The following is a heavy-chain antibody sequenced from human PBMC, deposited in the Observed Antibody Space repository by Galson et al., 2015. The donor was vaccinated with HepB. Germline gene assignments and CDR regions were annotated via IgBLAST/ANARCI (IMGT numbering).Heavy chain of an antibody. CDR3: ARLSSGWYDH. J-gene: IGHJ5*02. V-gene: IGHV3-21*01. CDR1: GFTFSSYS. CDR2: ISSSGSYI. D-gene: IGHD6-19*01. Sequence: SLRLSCAASGFTFSSYSMNWVRQAPGKGLEWVSYISSSGSYIYYADSVKGRFTISRDNAKNSLYLQMNSLRAEDTAVYYCARLSSGWYDHWGQGTLVTVSS.